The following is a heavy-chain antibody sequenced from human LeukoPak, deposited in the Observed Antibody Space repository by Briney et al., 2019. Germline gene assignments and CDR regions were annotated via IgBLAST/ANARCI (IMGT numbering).Heavy chain of an antibody. J-gene: IGHJ6*02. V-gene: IGHV3-23*01. Sequence: GGSLRFSCAASGFTFISYAMSWVRQAPGKGLEWVSVISGSGGSTYYADSVKGRFTISRDNSKNTLYLQMNSLRAEDTAVYYCAKGRSGPYYYYGMDVWGQGTTVTVSS. CDR1: GFTFISYA. D-gene: IGHD1-26*01. CDR3: AKGRSGPYYYYGMDV. CDR2: ISGSGGST.